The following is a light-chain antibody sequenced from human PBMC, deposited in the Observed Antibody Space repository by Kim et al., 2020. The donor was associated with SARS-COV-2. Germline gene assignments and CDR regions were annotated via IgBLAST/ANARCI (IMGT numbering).Light chain of an antibody. CDR2: DAS. CDR3: QQRTNWPIT. V-gene: IGKV3-11*01. Sequence: LTTGESANLSCRDSQSVSSYLAWSQQNPGQAPRLIIHDASDRAIGIPVRFSGSGSGTDFTLTISSLEPEDFAVYYCQQRTNWPITFGQGTRLEIK. J-gene: IGKJ5*01. CDR1: QSVSSY.